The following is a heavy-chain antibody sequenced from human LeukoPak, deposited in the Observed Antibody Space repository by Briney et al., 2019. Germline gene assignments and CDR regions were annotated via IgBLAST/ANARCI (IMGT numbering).Heavy chain of an antibody. D-gene: IGHD4-17*01. CDR3: AHGDYPLTY. V-gene: IGHV3-66*01. CDR1: GITVTNNY. Sequence: GGSLRLSCAASGITVTNNYWHWLRQAPGKRLEWVSIIYANGDTLYAASVRGRFTFSRDNSKNTFYLQMNSLRAEDTAIYYCAHGDYPLTYWGQGTLVTVSS. J-gene: IGHJ4*02. CDR2: IYANGDT.